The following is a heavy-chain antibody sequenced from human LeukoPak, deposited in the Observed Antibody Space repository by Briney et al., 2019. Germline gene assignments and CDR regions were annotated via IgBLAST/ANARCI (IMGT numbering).Heavy chain of an antibody. J-gene: IGHJ2*01. Sequence: PGGSLTLSCAASGFTFSSYAMSWVRQPPGKGLDWVSAISGSGGSTYYADSVKGRFTISKDNSKNTLYLQVNSLRAEDTAVYYCAKGTDYGDYDRYWYFDLWGRGTLVTVSS. D-gene: IGHD4-17*01. CDR1: GFTFSSYA. CDR3: AKGTDYGDYDRYWYFDL. V-gene: IGHV3-23*01. CDR2: ISGSGGST.